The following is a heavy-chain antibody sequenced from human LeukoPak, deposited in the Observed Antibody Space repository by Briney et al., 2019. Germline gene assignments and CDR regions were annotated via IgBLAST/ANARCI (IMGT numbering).Heavy chain of an antibody. Sequence: SETLSLTRTVSGGSISSGGYYWSWIRQHPGKGLEWIGYIYYSGSTYYNPSLKSRVTISVDTSKNQFSLKLSSVTAADTAVYYCASGSYFNYFDYWGQGTLVTVSS. CDR1: GGSISSGGYY. CDR3: ASGSYFNYFDY. J-gene: IGHJ4*02. V-gene: IGHV4-31*03. D-gene: IGHD1-26*01. CDR2: IYYSGST.